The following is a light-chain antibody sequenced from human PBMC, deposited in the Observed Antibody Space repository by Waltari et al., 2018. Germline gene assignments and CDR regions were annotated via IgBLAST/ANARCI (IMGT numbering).Light chain of an antibody. CDR2: HSS. V-gene: IGKV1-12*01. Sequence: EIHMTQSPSSVSASVGDRVSMSCRASQDISTSLAWHQQKSGKPPSLLIYHSSTLQSGVPSRFSGAGTGTDFTLTINNLHPEDFATYFCQQGDTSPPTFGPGTKVELK. J-gene: IGKJ1*01. CDR3: QQGDTSPPT. CDR1: QDISTS.